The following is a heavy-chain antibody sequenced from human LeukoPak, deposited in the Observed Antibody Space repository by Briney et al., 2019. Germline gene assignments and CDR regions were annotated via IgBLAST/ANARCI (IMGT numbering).Heavy chain of an antibody. V-gene: IGHV3-30*12. Sequence: PGGSLRLSCTASGFTFGHYGWHWVRQAPGKGLAWVAAISHDASDKHYADSVKGRFTISRDNAKNSLYLQMNSLRAEDTAVYYCARGQHQGYSSSWYDYWGQGTLVTVSS. J-gene: IGHJ4*02. CDR1: GFTFGHYG. CDR2: ISHDASDK. CDR3: ARGQHQGYSSSWYDY. D-gene: IGHD6-13*01.